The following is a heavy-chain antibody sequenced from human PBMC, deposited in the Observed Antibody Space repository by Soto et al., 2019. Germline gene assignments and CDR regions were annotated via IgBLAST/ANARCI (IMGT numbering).Heavy chain of an antibody. J-gene: IGHJ6*03. V-gene: IGHV1-18*01. CDR1: GYTFTSYG. CDR3: ERPVLRFLEWSYMDV. CDR2: ISAYNGNT. D-gene: IGHD3-3*01. Sequence: ASVKVSCKASGYTFTSYGISWVRQAPGQGLKWMGWISAYNGNTNYAQKLQGRVTMTTDTSTSTAYMELRSLRSDDTAVYYCERPVLRFLEWSYMDVWGKGTTVTVSS.